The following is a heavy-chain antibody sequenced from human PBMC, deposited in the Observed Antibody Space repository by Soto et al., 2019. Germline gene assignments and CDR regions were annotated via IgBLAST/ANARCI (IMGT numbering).Heavy chain of an antibody. CDR2: IYYNGST. CDR3: ARSVSP. J-gene: IGHJ4*01. CDR1: GGSINSGGYY. V-gene: IGHV4-31*03. Sequence: QVQLQESGPPLVKPAQTLSLTCTVSGGSINSGGYYWNWIRQHPGTGLEWIGYIYYNGSTYYNPSLKSRVNVSVDSSKNKFSLKLRSVTAAVTAGYYCARSVSPWGQGTLVTAS.